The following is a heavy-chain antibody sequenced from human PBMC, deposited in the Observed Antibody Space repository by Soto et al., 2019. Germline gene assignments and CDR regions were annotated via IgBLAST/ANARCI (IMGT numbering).Heavy chain of an antibody. CDR3: AKDWSYYDSSGDYDY. V-gene: IGHV3-43*02. CDR1: GFTFDDYA. CDR2: ISGDVGST. D-gene: IGHD3-22*01. J-gene: IGHJ4*02. Sequence: GGSLRLSCAASGFTFDDYAMHWVRQAPGKGLEWVSLISGDVGSTYYADSVKGRFTISRDNSKNSLYLQMNSLRTEDTALYYCAKDWSYYDSSGDYDYWGQGTLVTVSS.